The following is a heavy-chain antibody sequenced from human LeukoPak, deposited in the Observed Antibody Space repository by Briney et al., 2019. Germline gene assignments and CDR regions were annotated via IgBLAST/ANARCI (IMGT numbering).Heavy chain of an antibody. CDR2: ISYDGSNK. CDR1: GFTFSSYV. V-gene: IGHV3-30-3*01. J-gene: IGHJ4*02. Sequence: GGSLRLSCAASGFTFSSYVMHWVRQAPGKGLEWVAVISYDGSNKYYADSVKGRFTISRDNSKNTLYLQMNSLRAEDTAVYYCARVVVVAATPHFDYWGQGTLVTVSS. D-gene: IGHD2-15*01. CDR3: ARVVVVAATPHFDY.